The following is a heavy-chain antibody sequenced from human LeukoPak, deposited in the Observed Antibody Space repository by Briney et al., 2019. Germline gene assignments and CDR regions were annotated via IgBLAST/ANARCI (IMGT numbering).Heavy chain of an antibody. CDR2: IYHSGST. D-gene: IGHD6-13*01. Sequence: SETLSLTCAVSGGSISSGGYSWSWIRQPPGKGLEWIGYIYHSGSTNYNPSLKSRVTISVDTSKNQFSLKLSSVTAADTAVYYCARGPIAAGGYWGQGTLVTVSS. J-gene: IGHJ4*02. V-gene: IGHV4-30-2*01. CDR1: GGSISSGGYS. CDR3: ARGPIAAGGY.